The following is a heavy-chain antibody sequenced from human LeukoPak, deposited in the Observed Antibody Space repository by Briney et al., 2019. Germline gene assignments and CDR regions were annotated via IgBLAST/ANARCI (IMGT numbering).Heavy chain of an antibody. D-gene: IGHD2-2*02. V-gene: IGHV1-69*04. Sequence: ASVKVSCKASGGTFISYAISWVRQAPGQGLEWMGRIIPILGIANYAQKFQGRVTITADKSTSTAYMELSSLRSEDTAVYYCARSYTTIGPDYWGQGTLVTVSS. CDR2: IIPILGIA. CDR1: GGTFISYA. CDR3: ARSYTTIGPDY. J-gene: IGHJ4*02.